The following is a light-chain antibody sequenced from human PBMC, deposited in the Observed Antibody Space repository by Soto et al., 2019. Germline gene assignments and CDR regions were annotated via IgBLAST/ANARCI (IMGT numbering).Light chain of an antibody. CDR2: EVS. CDR1: SSDVGGYNH. CDR3: SSYTSRTTVV. Sequence: QSALTQPASVSGSPGQSITISCTGTSSDVGGYNHVSWYQQHPGKAPKLMIYEVSNRPSGVSNRLSGSKSGNTASLTISGLQAEDEADYYCSSYTSRTTVVFGGGTKLTVL. V-gene: IGLV2-14*01. J-gene: IGLJ2*01.